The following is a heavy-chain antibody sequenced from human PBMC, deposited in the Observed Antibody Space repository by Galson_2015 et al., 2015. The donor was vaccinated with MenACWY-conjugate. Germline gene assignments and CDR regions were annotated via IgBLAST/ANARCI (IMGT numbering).Heavy chain of an antibody. CDR1: GYNFSTYW. Sequence: QSGAEVEKPGESLKISCKGSGYNFSTYWIGWVRQMPGKGLEWMGLISPDDSNTRYSPAFQGQVTISADRSISTAYLQWNTLQASDTAIYYCARHPPGGRGMDVWGQGTTVTVSS. CDR3: ARHPPGGRGMDV. J-gene: IGHJ6*02. D-gene: IGHD1-26*01. CDR2: ISPDDSNT. V-gene: IGHV5-51*01.